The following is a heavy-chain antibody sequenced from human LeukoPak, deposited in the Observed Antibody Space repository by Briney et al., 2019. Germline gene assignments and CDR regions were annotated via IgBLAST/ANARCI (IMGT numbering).Heavy chain of an antibody. J-gene: IGHJ4*02. CDR3: ARIGSTRGSGSYLTRVSFDY. V-gene: IGHV1-18*01. CDR2: ISAYNGNT. Sequence: GASVKVSCKASGYTFTSYGISWVRQAPGQGLEWMGWISAYNGNTNYAQKLQGRVTMTTDTSTSTAYMELRSLRSDDTAVYYCARIGSTRGSGSYLTRVSFDYWGQGTLVTVSS. D-gene: IGHD1-26*01. CDR1: GYTFTSYG.